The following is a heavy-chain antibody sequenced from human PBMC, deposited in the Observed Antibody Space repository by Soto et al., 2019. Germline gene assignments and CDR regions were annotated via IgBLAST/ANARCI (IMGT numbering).Heavy chain of an antibody. CDR1: GCTFSRFG. CDR2: IWYDGSNK. J-gene: IGHJ4*02. D-gene: IGHD6-19*01. V-gene: IGHV3-33*01. CDR3: AREVLGAVAAPFDY. Sequence: QVQLVESGGGVVQPGRSLRLSCVASGCTFSRFGMHWVRQAPGKGLEWVTVIWYDGSNKYYADSVKGRFSISRDNSKNTLYLQMNSLRAEDTAMYYCAREVLGAVAAPFDYWGQGTLVTVSS.